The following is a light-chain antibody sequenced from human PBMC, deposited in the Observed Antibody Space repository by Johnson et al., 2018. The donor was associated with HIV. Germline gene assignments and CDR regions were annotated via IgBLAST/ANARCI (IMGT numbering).Light chain of an antibody. CDR1: SSNIGNFY. CDR2: KTN. CDR3: GTWDSSLNTEV. Sequence: SFLTQPPSVSAAPGQRVTISCSGSSSNIGNFYVSWYQQLPETAPKLLIYKTNDRPSGIPDRFSGPKSGPSATLDITGLQTGDEADYYCGTWDSSLNTEVFGTGTKVTVL. V-gene: IGLV1-51*02. J-gene: IGLJ1*01.